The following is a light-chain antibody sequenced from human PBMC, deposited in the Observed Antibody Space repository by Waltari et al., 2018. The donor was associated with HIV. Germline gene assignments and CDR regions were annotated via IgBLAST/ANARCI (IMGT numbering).Light chain of an antibody. J-gene: IGLJ3*02. V-gene: IGLV1-40*01. Sequence: QSVLTQPPSVSAAPGPRSPLSFIRRSSTLRAGYDLHRYQPLPGTAPRLLIFAHTNRHSGVPGRFAGSKFGTSASLAITGLLAEDEADYYCPSYDSSLSGWTVFGGGTKLTVL. CDR1: SSTLRAGYD. CDR3: PSYDSSLSGWTV. CDR2: AHT.